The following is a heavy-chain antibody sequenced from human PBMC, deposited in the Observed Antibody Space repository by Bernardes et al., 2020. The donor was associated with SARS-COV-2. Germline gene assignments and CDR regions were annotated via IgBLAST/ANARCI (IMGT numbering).Heavy chain of an antibody. CDR3: ARDQNFRVERGYNDYIGK. Sequence: GGSLRLSCAASGFTFSTYGMHWVRQAPGKGLEWVALISYDGNNKYYVDSVKGRFTISRDNSKNTLSLQMDSLGAADTALYYCARDQNFRVERGYNDYIGKWGQGTLVTVSS. D-gene: IGHD4-4*01. CDR2: ISYDGNNK. CDR1: GFTFSTYG. J-gene: IGHJ4*02. V-gene: IGHV3-30*03.